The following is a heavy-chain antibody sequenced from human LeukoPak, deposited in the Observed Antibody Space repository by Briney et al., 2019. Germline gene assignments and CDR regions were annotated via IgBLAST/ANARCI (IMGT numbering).Heavy chain of an antibody. CDR2: ISGNGYST. D-gene: IGHD3-22*01. CDR3: AKGPDTSGYYSLDY. CDR1: GFTFSNYA. Sequence: PGGSLRLSCADSGFTFSNYAVSWVRQAPGQGLEWVSTISGNGYSTYYADSVKGRFTISRDNAKNTLYLQMNSLRAEDTAVYYCAKGPDTSGYYSLDYWGQGTLVSVSS. J-gene: IGHJ4*02. V-gene: IGHV3-23*01.